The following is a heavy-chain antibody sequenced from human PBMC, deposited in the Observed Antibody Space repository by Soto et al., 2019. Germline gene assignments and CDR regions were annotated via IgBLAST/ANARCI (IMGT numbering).Heavy chain of an antibody. D-gene: IGHD3-16*01. Sequence: SETLSLTCTVSGGSISSYYWSWIRQPPGKGLEWIGYIYYSGSTNYNPSLKSRVTISVDTSKNQFSLKLSSVTAADTAVYYCARHPPYGVVDYWGQGTLVTVSS. CDR2: IYYSGST. V-gene: IGHV4-59*08. J-gene: IGHJ4*02. CDR1: GGSISSYY. CDR3: ARHPPYGVVDY.